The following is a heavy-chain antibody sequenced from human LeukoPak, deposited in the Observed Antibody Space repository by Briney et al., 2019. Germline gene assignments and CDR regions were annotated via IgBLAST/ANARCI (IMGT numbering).Heavy chain of an antibody. J-gene: IGHJ3*02. V-gene: IGHV4-59*01. CDR1: GGSISSYY. Sequence: PSETLSLTCTVSGGSISSYYWSWIRQPPGKGLEWIGYIYYSGSTNYNHSLKSRVTISVDTSKNQFSLKLSSVTAADTAVYYCARLAYVDTAMDDAFDIWGQGTMVTVSS. D-gene: IGHD5-18*01. CDR2: IYYSGST. CDR3: ARLAYVDTAMDDAFDI.